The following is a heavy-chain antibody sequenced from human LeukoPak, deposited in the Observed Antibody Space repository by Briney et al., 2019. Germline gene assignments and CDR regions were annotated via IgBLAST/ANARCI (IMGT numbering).Heavy chain of an antibody. Sequence: GGSLRLSCAGSGFTFSTYAINWVRQAPGKGLEWVSGIRGGGDTTYYADSVRGRFTISRDNSKSTLYLQMNSLRAEDTAVYFCAKMDYDDYWGQGTLVTVSS. J-gene: IGHJ4*02. CDR3: AKMDYDDY. CDR2: IRGGGDTT. V-gene: IGHV3-23*01. CDR1: GFTFSTYA.